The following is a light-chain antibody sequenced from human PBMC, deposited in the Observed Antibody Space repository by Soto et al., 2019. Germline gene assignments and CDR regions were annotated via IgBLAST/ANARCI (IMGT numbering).Light chain of an antibody. CDR2: RAS. CDR1: QIVLHSSNTQNS. V-gene: IGKV4-1*01. J-gene: IGKJ1*01. CDR3: QQYYSTPRT. Sequence: DIVLTQSPDSLAVSLGARATINCKSSQIVLHSSNTQNSLAWYQQKPGQPPKLLIYRASTRESGVPDRFSASGSGTDFTLSIGSLQAEDVAVYYCQQYYSTPRTFGQGTKVDIK.